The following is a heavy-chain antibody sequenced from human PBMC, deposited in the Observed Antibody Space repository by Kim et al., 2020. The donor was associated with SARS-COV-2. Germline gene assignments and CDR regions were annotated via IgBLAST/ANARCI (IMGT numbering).Heavy chain of an antibody. J-gene: IGHJ4*02. D-gene: IGHD6-13*01. Sequence: GGSLRLSCAASGFTFSSYGMHWVRQAPGKGLEWVAVIWYDGSNKYYADSVKGRFTISRDNSKNTLYLQMNSLRAEDTAVYYCASEGAAAQAHPIDYWGQGTLVTVSS. CDR1: GFTFSSYG. CDR2: IWYDGSNK. V-gene: IGHV3-33*01. CDR3: ASEGAAAQAHPIDY.